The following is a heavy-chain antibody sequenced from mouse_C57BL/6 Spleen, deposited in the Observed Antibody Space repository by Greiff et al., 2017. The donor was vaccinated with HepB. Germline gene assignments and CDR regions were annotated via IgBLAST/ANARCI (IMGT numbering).Heavy chain of an antibody. CDR2: ISDGGSYT. V-gene: IGHV5-4*01. J-gene: IGHJ2*01. CDR1: GFTFSSYA. Sequence: DVMLVESGGGLVKPGGSLKLSCAASGFTFSSYAMSWVRQTPEKRLEWVATISDGGSYTYYPDNVKGRFTISRDNAKNNLYLQMSHLKSEDTAMYYCAREGYYSTLLYYFDYWGQGTTLTVSS. CDR3: AREGYYSTLLYYFDY. D-gene: IGHD2-5*01.